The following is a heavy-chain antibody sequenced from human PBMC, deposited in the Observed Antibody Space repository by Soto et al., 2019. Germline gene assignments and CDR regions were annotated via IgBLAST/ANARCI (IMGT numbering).Heavy chain of an antibody. D-gene: IGHD6-13*01. CDR1: GFTFSSYG. V-gene: IGHV3-33*01. Sequence: QVQLVESGGGVVQPGRSLRLSCAASGFTFSSYGMHWVRQAPGKGLEWVAVIWYDGSNKYYADSVKGRFTISRDNSKNTLYLQMNSLRAEDTAVYYCAREGRRSSSWHPIWVYFDYWGQGTLVTVSS. CDR3: AREGRRSSSWHPIWVYFDY. J-gene: IGHJ4*02. CDR2: IWYDGSNK.